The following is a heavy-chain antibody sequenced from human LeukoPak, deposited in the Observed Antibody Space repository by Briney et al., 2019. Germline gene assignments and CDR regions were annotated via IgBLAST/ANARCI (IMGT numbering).Heavy chain of an antibody. J-gene: IGHJ3*02. CDR3: ALYCSGGSCYSMGGAFDI. V-gene: IGHV3-23*01. D-gene: IGHD2-15*01. CDR2: ISGNGDST. CDR1: GFTFRRYD. Sequence: PGGSLRLSCAASGFTFRRYDMSWVRQAPGKGLKWVSAISGNGDSTYYVDSVKGRFTISRDNSKNTLYLQMNSLRAEDTAVYYCALYCSGGSCYSMGGAFDIWGQGTVVTVSS.